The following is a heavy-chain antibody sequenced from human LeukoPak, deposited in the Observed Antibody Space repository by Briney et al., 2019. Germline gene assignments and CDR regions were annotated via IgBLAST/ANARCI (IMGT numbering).Heavy chain of an antibody. Sequence: GGSLRLSCAASGFTFSSYAMSWVRQAPGKGLEWVSGISGSGGSTYYGDPVKGRFTISRDNSKNTLDLQMNSLRAEDTAVYYCAAMVPYYYYGMDVWGQGTTVTVSS. D-gene: IGHD3-10*01. CDR1: GFTFSSYA. J-gene: IGHJ6*02. V-gene: IGHV3-23*01. CDR2: ISGSGGST. CDR3: AAMVPYYYYGMDV.